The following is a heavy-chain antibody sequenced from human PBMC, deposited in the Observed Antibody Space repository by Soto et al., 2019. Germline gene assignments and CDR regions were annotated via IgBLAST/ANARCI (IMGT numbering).Heavy chain of an antibody. CDR2: MNPSSANT. CDR1: RYTFISYD. Sequence: GASVKVSCKASRYTFISYDINWVRQAPGQGFEWMGWMNPSSANTGYAQKFQGRISMTRNTSMNTAYMELNSLTSEDTAVYYCTKVRLGACNSTDLYHHGLDVWGQGTTVTVSS. J-gene: IGHJ6*02. D-gene: IGHD4-17*01. CDR3: TKVRLGACNSTDLYHHGLDV. V-gene: IGHV1-8*01.